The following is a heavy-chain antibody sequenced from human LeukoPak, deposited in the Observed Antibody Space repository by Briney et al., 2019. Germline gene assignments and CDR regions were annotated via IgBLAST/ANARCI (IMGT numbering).Heavy chain of an antibody. D-gene: IGHD3-10*01. CDR1: GFTFSSYA. V-gene: IGHV3-23*01. CDR2: ISVSGCST. J-gene: IGHJ4*02. Sequence: PGGSLSLSCAASGFTFSSYAMSWVRQAARKGLEWVSAISVSGCSTYYPYSLKGRFTISRDNSKNTMYLQMSSLRAEDTAVYYCAKDPTPRRLLWIDYWGQGTLVTVSS. CDR3: AKDPTPRRLLWIDY.